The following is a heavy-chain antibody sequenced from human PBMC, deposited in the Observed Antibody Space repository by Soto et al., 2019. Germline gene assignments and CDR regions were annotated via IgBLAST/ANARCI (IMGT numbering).Heavy chain of an antibody. CDR3: ARSFTPDYYYYMDV. Sequence: GGSLRLCCAASGFTFSSYDMHWVRQATGKGLEWVSAIGTAGDTYYPGSVKGRFTISRENAKNSLYLQMNSLRAGDTAVYYCARSFTPDYYYYMDVWGKGTTVTVSS. CDR2: IGTAGDT. V-gene: IGHV3-13*01. J-gene: IGHJ6*03. CDR1: GFTFSSYD. D-gene: IGHD1-26*01.